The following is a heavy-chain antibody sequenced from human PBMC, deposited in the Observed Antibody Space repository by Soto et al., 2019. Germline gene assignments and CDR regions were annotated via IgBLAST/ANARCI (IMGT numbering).Heavy chain of an antibody. V-gene: IGHV1-69*12. Sequence: QVQLVQSGAEVKKPGSSVKVSCKASGGTFSSYAISWVRQAPGQGLEWMGGIIPIFGTADYAQKFQGRVTITADESTSTAYMELSSLRSEDTAVYYCASHYDSNGDYYRGLDYWGQGTLVTVSS. CDR1: GGTFSSYA. CDR3: ASHYDSNGDYYRGLDY. D-gene: IGHD3-22*01. CDR2: IIPIFGTA. J-gene: IGHJ4*02.